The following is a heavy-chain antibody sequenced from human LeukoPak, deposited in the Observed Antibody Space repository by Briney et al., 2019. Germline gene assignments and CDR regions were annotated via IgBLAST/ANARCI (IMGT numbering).Heavy chain of an antibody. CDR1: GFTFSSYA. J-gene: IGHJ4*02. V-gene: IGHV3-23*01. Sequence: GASLRLSCAASGFTFSSYAMSWVRQAPGKGLEWVSAISGSGGSTYYADSVKGRFTTSRDNSKNTLYLQMNSLRAEDTAVYYCAKAPQWFPENFDYWGQGTLVTVSS. D-gene: IGHD3-22*01. CDR3: AKAPQWFPENFDY. CDR2: ISGSGGST.